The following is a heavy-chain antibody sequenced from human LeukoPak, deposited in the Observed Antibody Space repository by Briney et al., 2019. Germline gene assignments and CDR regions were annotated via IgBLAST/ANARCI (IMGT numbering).Heavy chain of an antibody. J-gene: IGHJ5*02. CDR2: INHSGST. Sequence: SETLSLTCAVYGGSFSGYYWSWNRQPPGNGLEWIGEINHSGSTNYDQSLKSRVSISVDTSKNQFSLKLSSVTAADTAVYYCARAQGVVVAATAGGNWFDPWGQGTLVTVAS. V-gene: IGHV4-34*01. D-gene: IGHD2-15*01. CDR1: GGSFSGYY. CDR3: ARAQGVVVAATAGGNWFDP.